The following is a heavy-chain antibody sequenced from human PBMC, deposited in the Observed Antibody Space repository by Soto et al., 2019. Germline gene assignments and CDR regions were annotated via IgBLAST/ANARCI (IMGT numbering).Heavy chain of an antibody. V-gene: IGHV4-59*01. CDR1: GYSIRTFY. D-gene: IGHD2-15*01. CDR3: ARGRGWPTLFDY. J-gene: IGHJ4*02. CDR2: IYNSEST. Sequence: PSETLSLTCPVSGYSIRTFYWSWIRQPPGKGLEWIGYIYNSESTNYNPSLKSRVAISVDTSKNQFSLRLTSVTAADTAVYYCARGRGWPTLFDYWGQGTLVTVSS.